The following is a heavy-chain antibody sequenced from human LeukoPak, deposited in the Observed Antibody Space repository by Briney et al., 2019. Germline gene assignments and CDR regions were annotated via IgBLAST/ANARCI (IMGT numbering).Heavy chain of an antibody. Sequence: PSETLSLTCTVSGGSISSYYWSWIRQPPGKGLEWIGYIYYSGSTNYNPSLKSRVTISVDTSKNQFSLKLSSVTAADTAVYYCARVRVVASHWGQGTLVTVSS. CDR1: GGSISSYY. CDR3: ARVRVVASH. V-gene: IGHV4-59*12. CDR2: IYYSGST. D-gene: IGHD5-12*01. J-gene: IGHJ4*02.